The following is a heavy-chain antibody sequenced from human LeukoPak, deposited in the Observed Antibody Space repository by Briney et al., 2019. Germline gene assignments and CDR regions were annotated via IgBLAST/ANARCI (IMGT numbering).Heavy chain of an antibody. D-gene: IGHD6-19*01. CDR2: INPDGSEK. Sequence: GGSLRLSCAASGFTFSYFWMSWVRQAPGKGLEWVANINPDGSEKNYVDSVKGRFTISRDNAKNTLYLQMNSLRAEDTAVYYCASLTVAGMTAFDYWGQGTLVTVSS. CDR3: ASLTVAGMTAFDY. V-gene: IGHV3-7*01. CDR1: GFTFSYFW. J-gene: IGHJ4*02.